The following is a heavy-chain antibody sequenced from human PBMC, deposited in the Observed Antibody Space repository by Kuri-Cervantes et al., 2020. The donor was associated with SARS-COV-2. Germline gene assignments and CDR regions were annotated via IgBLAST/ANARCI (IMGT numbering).Heavy chain of an antibody. CDR2: IWYDGSNK. Sequence: GGSLRLSCAASGFTVSSNYMSWVRQAPGKGLEWVAVIWYDGSNKYYADSVKGRFTISRDNSKNTLYLQMNSLRAEDTAVYYCARGVPAANNWFDPWGQGNLVTVAS. D-gene: IGHD2-2*01. CDR1: GFTVSSNY. J-gene: IGHJ5*02. V-gene: IGHV3-33*08. CDR3: ARGVPAANNWFDP.